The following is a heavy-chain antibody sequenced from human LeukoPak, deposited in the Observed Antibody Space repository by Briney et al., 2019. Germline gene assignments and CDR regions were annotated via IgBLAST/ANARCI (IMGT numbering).Heavy chain of an antibody. V-gene: IGHV4-39*01. D-gene: IGHD3-3*01. CDR1: GGSISRSSYY. CDR3: VRHPSTIFGVVRQTGWFDP. J-gene: IGHJ5*02. CDR2: IYYSGNT. Sequence: SETLSLTCTVSGGSISRSSYYWGWIRQPPGKGLEWIGSIYYSGNTYYNPSLKSRVTTSVDTSKNQFSLKLNSVTAADTAVYYCVRHPSTIFGVVRQTGWFDPWGQGTLVTVSS.